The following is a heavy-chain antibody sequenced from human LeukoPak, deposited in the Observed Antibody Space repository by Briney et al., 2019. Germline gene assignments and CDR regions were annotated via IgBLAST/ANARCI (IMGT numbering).Heavy chain of an antibody. J-gene: IGHJ4*02. CDR1: GGSISSYY. D-gene: IGHD3-22*01. CDR3: ARHADYYDSKYFDY. CDR2: IYTSGST. V-gene: IGHV4-4*07. Sequence: SETLSLTCTVSGGSISSYYWSWIRQPAGKGLEWIGRIYTSGSTNYNPSLKSRVTMSVDTSKNQFSLKLNSVTAADTAVYYCARHADYYDSKYFDYWGQGTLVTVSS.